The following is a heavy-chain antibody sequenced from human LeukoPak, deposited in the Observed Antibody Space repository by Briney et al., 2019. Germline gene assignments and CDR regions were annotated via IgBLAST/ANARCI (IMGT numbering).Heavy chain of an antibody. CDR3: ARLYYDSSGYYQICYFDY. Sequence: PSETLSLTCTVSGGSISSSSYYWGWICQPPGKGLEWIGSIYYSGSTYYNPSLKSRVTISVDTSKNQFSLNLSSVTAADTAVYYCARLYYDSSGYYQICYFDYWGQGTLVTVSS. D-gene: IGHD3-22*01. J-gene: IGHJ4*02. CDR1: GGSISSSSYY. CDR2: IYYSGST. V-gene: IGHV4-39*01.